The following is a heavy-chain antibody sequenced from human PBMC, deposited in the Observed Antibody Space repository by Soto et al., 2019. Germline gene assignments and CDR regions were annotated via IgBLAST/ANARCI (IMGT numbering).Heavy chain of an antibody. V-gene: IGHV4-59*01. D-gene: IGHD3-3*01. CDR1: GGSISSYY. Sequence: SETLSLTCTVSGGSISSYYWSWIRQPPGKGLEWIGYIYYSGSTNYNPSLKSRVTISVDTSKNQFSLKLSSVTAADTAVYYCARGNDFWSGVGYWYLDLWSRGTLVTVSS. J-gene: IGHJ2*01. CDR3: ARGNDFWSGVGYWYLDL. CDR2: IYYSGST.